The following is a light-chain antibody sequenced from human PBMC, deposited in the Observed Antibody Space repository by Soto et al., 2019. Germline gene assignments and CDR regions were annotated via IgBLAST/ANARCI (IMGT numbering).Light chain of an antibody. CDR2: AAS. J-gene: IGKJ2*01. CDR3: QQRNSYPRT. V-gene: IGKV1-9*01. CDR1: QGINIF. Sequence: DIQWTQSPSLLSASVGDGVTITCRASQGINIFLAWFQQKPGKAPNLLISAASTLQSGVPSRFSGSGSETEFTLTITSLQPEDSATYYCQQRNSYPRTFGQGTKVDIK.